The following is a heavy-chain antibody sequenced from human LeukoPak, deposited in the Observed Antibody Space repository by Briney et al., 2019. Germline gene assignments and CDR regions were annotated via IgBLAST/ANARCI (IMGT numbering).Heavy chain of an antibody. D-gene: IGHD3-10*01. CDR1: GGSISSYF. V-gene: IGHV4-59*01. Sequence: SETLSLTCTVSGGSISSYFWSWVRQPPGKGLEWIGYISYSGSTNYNPSLKSRVTISVDTSKTQFSLKVTSVTAADTAVYYCARCPVVNYYYGSGSPSAWGRGTLVTVSS. J-gene: IGHJ4*02. CDR2: ISYSGST. CDR3: ARCPVVNYYYGSGSPSA.